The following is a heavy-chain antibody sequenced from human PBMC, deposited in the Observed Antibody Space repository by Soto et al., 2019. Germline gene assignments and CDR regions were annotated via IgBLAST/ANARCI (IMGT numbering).Heavy chain of an antibody. CDR3: ARVQEGKYSYGPHFDY. D-gene: IGHD5-18*01. V-gene: IGHV3-11*06. CDR2: ISSSSSYT. CDR1: GFTFSDYY. J-gene: IGHJ4*02. Sequence: GGSLRLPCAASGFTFSDYYMSWIRQAPGKGLEWVSYISSSSSYTNYADSVKGRFTISRDNAKNSLYLQMNSLRAEDTAVYYCARVQEGKYSYGPHFDYWGQGTLVTVSS.